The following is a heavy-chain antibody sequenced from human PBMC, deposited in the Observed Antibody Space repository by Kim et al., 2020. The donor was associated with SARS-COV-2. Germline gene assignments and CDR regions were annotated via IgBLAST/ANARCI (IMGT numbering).Heavy chain of an antibody. J-gene: IGHJ4*02. CDR1: GFTFSSYA. V-gene: IGHV3-30*04. D-gene: IGHD3-22*01. CDR2: ISYDGSNK. CDR3: AFGSSGYYLYYFDS. Sequence: GGSLRLSCAASGFTFSSYAMHWVRQAPGKGLEWVAVISYDGSNKYYADSVKGRFTISRDNSKNTLYLQMNSLRAEDTAVYYCAFGSSGYYLYYFDSWGQGTLVTVSS.